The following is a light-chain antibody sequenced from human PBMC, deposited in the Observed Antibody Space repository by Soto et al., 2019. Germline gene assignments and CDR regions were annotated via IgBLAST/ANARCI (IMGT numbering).Light chain of an antibody. CDR1: QSISSW. Sequence: DIQMTQSPSTLPASVGDRVTITCRASQSISSWSAWYQQKPGKAPKVLIYKASSLESGVPSRFSGSGSGTEFTLTISSLQSEDFAVYYCQQYNEWPPFTFGQGTRLEIK. V-gene: IGKV1-5*03. CDR2: KAS. CDR3: QQYNEWPPFT. J-gene: IGKJ5*01.